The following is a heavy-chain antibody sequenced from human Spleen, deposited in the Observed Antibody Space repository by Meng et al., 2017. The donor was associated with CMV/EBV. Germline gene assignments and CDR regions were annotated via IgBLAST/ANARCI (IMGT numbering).Heavy chain of an antibody. CDR1: GGSISSYY. V-gene: IGHV4-4*07. CDR2: IYTSGST. CDR3: AGDYGEKYFDL. J-gene: IGHJ2*01. Sequence: VQLQEAGPGLVRPSDTLSLTGTVSGGSISSYYWSWIRQPAGKGLEWIGRIYTSGSTNYNPSLKSRVTISVDTSKNQFSLKLSSVTAADTVVYYCAGDYGEKYFDLWGRGTLVTVSS. D-gene: IGHD4-17*01.